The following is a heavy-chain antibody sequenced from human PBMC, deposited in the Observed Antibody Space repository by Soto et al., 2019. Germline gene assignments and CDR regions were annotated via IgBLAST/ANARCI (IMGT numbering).Heavy chain of an antibody. J-gene: IGHJ4*02. Sequence: QVHLQQWGAGLLEPSETLSLTCAVSGVSFDGFLWTWIRQSPGKGLEWIGEISRAGGSNYNPSLNGRVTISLDTSKDQFSLRLRSVTAADTAVYYGARVLLWFGAVEYWGQGTPVTVSS. D-gene: IGHD3-10*01. CDR3: ARVLLWFGAVEY. V-gene: IGHV4-34*01. CDR1: GVSFDGFL. CDR2: ISRAGGS.